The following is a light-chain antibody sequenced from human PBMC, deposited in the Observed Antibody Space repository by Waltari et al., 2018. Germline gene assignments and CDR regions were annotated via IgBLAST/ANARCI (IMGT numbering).Light chain of an antibody. Sequence: SYELTQPPSVSVSPGQTATISCSGVKLGDKYASWYQQKAGQSPRLVHYQDPKRPSGIPGRFSGSNSGNTVTLTISGAQPMDEAEYYCQAWDNNHLVFGGGTRLTVL. CDR3: QAWDNNHLV. V-gene: IGLV3-1*01. J-gene: IGLJ2*01. CDR2: QDP. CDR1: KLGDKY.